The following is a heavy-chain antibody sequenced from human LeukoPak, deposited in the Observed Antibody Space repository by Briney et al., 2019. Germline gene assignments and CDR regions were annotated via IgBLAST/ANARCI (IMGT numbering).Heavy chain of an antibody. J-gene: IGHJ6*03. Sequence: ASVKVSCKASGYTFTSYGISWVRQAPGQGLEWMGWISAYNGNTNYAQKLQGRVTMTTDTSTSTAYMELRSLRSDDTAVYYCARKARANYDFWSGNYYYYYYMDVWGKGTTVTVSS. V-gene: IGHV1-18*01. D-gene: IGHD3-3*01. CDR1: GYTFTSYG. CDR3: ARKARANYDFWSGNYYYYYYMDV. CDR2: ISAYNGNT.